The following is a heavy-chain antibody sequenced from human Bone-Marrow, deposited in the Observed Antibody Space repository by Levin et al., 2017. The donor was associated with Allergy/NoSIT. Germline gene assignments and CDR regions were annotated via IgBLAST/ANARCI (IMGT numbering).Heavy chain of an antibody. CDR3: AKDQAVTPHYFDY. J-gene: IGHJ4*02. CDR2: ISYDGSNK. CDR1: GFTFSSYG. Sequence: GGSLRLSCAASGFTFSSYGMHWVRQAPGKGLEWVAVISYDGSNKYYADSVKGRFTISRDNSKNTLYLQMNSLRAEDTAVYYCAKDQAVTPHYFDYWGQGTLVTVSS. V-gene: IGHV3-30*18. D-gene: IGHD4-17*01.